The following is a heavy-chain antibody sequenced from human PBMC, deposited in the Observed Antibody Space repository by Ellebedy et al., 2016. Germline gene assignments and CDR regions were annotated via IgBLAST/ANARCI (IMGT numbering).Heavy chain of an antibody. CDR2: IYRGGST. Sequence: GESLKISCAASGFTVSSNYMSWVRQAPGKGLEWVSLIYRGGSTNYADSVKGRFTISRDNSKNTLYLQMNSLRAEDTAVYYCASAVYGDYGYGLDVWGQGTTVTVSS. V-gene: IGHV3-53*01. CDR1: GFTVSSNY. J-gene: IGHJ6*02. CDR3: ASAVYGDYGYGLDV. D-gene: IGHD4-17*01.